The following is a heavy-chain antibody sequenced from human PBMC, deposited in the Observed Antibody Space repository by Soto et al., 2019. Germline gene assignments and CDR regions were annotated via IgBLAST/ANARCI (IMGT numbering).Heavy chain of an antibody. J-gene: IGHJ4*02. V-gene: IGHV3-33*08. Sequence: QVQLVESGGGVVQPGRSLRLSCAASGFTFSSYGMHWVRQAPGKGLEWVAVIWYDGSNKYYADSVKGRFTISRDNSKNTLYLQMNSLRAEDTAVYYCARGLEWLLQSPFDYWGQGTLVTVSS. D-gene: IGHD3-3*01. CDR1: GFTFSSYG. CDR3: ARGLEWLLQSPFDY. CDR2: IWYDGSNK.